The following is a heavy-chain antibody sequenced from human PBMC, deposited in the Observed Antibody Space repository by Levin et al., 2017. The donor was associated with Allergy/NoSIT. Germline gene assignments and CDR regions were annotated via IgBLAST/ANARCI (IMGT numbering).Heavy chain of an antibody. Sequence: QAGGSLRLSCATSGFIFSNYEMNWVRQAPGKGPEWLSYISGSGQTIDYADSVRGRFTISRDNDKSLLFLQMNSLRAEDTAVYYCGSPLRGYYDSSGYIRHWGQGTLVTVSS. CDR3: GSPLRGYYDSSGYIRH. D-gene: IGHD3-22*01. V-gene: IGHV3-48*03. CDR2: ISGSGQTI. J-gene: IGHJ4*02. CDR1: GFIFSNYE.